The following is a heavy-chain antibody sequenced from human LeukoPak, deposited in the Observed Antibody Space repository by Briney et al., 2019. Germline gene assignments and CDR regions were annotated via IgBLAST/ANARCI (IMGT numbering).Heavy chain of an antibody. CDR2: ISSNGGST. CDR1: GFTFSSYA. Sequence: GGSLRLSCAASGFTFSSYAMHWVRQAPGKGLEYVSAISSNGGSTYYANSVKGRFTVSRDNSKNTLYLQMNSLRAEDTAVYYCAKELWFVNSYYFDYWGQGTLVTVSS. J-gene: IGHJ4*02. V-gene: IGHV3-64*01. CDR3: AKELWFVNSYYFDY. D-gene: IGHD3-10*01.